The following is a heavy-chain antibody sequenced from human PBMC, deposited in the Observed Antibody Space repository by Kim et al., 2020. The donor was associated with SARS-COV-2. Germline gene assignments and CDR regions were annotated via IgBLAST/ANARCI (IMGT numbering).Heavy chain of an antibody. V-gene: IGHV4-59*12. CDR2: LYFTGST. J-gene: IGHJ4*03. CDR1: GDSIGSYY. CDR3: ARAPLRLGYLSFDYFFDD. Sequence: SETLSLTCTVSGDSIGSYYWSWIRQPPGKGLEWIGYLYFTGSTSYNPSLKSRLTLSMDTSKNQFSLKLTSVTAADTAVYYCARAPLRLGYLSFDYFFDDWGQGTMVTVSS. D-gene: IGHD3-16*02.